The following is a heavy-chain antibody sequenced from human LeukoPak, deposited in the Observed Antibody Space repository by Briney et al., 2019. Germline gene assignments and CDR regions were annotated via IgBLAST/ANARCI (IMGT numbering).Heavy chain of an antibody. J-gene: IGHJ4*02. CDR3: ATYHYDGSGYSVD. V-gene: IGHV4-34*01. CDR1: GGSFSGYY. Sequence: SETLSLTCAVYGGSFSGYYWNWIRQSPGKGLEWIGEINHNGSTNYNPSLKSRVTMSVDTSKNQFSLKLNSVTAADTAVYYCATYHYDGSGYSVDWGQGTLVTVCS. CDR2: INHNGST. D-gene: IGHD3-22*01.